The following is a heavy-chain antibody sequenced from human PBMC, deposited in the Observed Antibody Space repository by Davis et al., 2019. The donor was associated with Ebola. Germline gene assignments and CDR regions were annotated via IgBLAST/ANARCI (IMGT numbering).Heavy chain of an antibody. D-gene: IGHD1-7*01. J-gene: IGHJ6*02. CDR2: ISYDGSNK. CDR1: GFTFSSYA. CDR3: ARVITGTTRNYYYYYGMDV. Sequence: GESLKISCAASGFTFSSYAMHWVRQAPGKGLEWVAVISYDGSNKYYADSVTGRFTISRDNSKNTLYLQMNSLRAEDTAVYYCARVITGTTRNYYYYYGMDVWGQGTTVTVSS. V-gene: IGHV3-30-3*01.